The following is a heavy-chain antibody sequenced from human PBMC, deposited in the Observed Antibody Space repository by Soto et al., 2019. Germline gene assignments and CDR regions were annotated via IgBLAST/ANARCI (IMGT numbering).Heavy chain of an antibody. J-gene: IGHJ5*02. D-gene: IGHD3-3*01. V-gene: IGHV4-59*08. CDR1: GGSISSYY. CDR2: IYYSGST. Sequence: SETLSLTCTVSGGSISSYYWSWIRQPPGKGLEWIGYIYYSGSTNYNPSLKSRVTISVDTSKNQFSLKLSSVTAADTAVYYCARSITIFGVADNWFDPWGQGTLVTVSS. CDR3: ARSITIFGVADNWFDP.